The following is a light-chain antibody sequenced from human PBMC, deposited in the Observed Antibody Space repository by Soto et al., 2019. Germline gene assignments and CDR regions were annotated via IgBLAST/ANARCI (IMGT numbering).Light chain of an antibody. CDR1: QSVASNF. J-gene: IGKJ4*01. CDR3: HQRSNCPLT. CDR2: GAS. Sequence: EIVLTQSPGTLSLSPWEIATLSCRASQSVASNFLAWYQQKPVESPRLLIYGASSRATGLPDRFNGEGSGTDFTLTISSLEPEDFAVYYCHQRSNCPLTFGGGTKVDIK. V-gene: IGKV3D-20*02.